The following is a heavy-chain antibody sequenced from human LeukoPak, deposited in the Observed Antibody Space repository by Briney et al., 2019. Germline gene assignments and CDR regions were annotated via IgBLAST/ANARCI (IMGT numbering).Heavy chain of an antibody. V-gene: IGHV1-69*04. J-gene: IGHJ3*02. CDR1: GGTFSSYA. Sequence: GASVKVSCKASGGTFSSYAISWVRQAPGQGLEWMGRIIPILGIANYAQKFQGRVTITADKSTSTAYMEMSSLRAEETAVYYCVRDWGGYYDFWSGDALDAFDIWGQETMVTVSS. CDR3: VRDWGGYYDFWSGDALDAFDI. D-gene: IGHD3-3*01. CDR2: IIPILGIA.